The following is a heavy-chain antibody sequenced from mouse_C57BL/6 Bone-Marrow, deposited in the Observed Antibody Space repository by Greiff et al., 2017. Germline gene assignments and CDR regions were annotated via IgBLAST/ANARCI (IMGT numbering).Heavy chain of an antibody. D-gene: IGHD2-3*01. CDR1: GYTFTSYW. CDR3: ASDGFYYFDY. V-gene: IGHV1-72*01. J-gene: IGHJ2*01. CDR2: IDPNSGGT. Sequence: VQLQQPGAELVKPGASVKLSCKASGYTFTSYWMHWVKQRPGRGLEWIRRIDPNSGGTKYNEKFKSKATLTVDKPSSTAYMQLSSLTSEDSAVYYCASDGFYYFDYWGQGTTLTVSS.